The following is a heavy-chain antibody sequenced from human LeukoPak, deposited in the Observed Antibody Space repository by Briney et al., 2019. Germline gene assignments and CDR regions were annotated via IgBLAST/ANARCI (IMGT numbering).Heavy chain of an antibody. Sequence: GESLRISCKGSGYRFTRYWIAWVRQMPGKGLQWMGIIDLGDSETRYSPSFQGQVTITADKSISTAYLQWSSLKASDTAMYYCARRVLSDAFDIWGQGTMVTVSS. CDR3: ARRVLSDAFDI. V-gene: IGHV5-51*01. D-gene: IGHD3-16*01. CDR1: GYRFTRYW. CDR2: IDLGDSET. J-gene: IGHJ3*02.